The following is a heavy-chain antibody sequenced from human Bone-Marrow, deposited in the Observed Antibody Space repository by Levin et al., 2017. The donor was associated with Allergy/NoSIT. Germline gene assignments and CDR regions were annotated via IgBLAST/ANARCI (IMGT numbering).Heavy chain of an antibody. CDR1: DGSIISHSHY. CDR3: AGGYARFGGVIDI. V-gene: IGHV4-39*07. J-gene: IGHJ4*02. CDR2: IYYSGST. Sequence: SQTLSLTCTVSDGSIISHSHYWGWIRQSPGKGLEWIGTIYYSGSTHYNPSLRSRLIISIDTSKKQFSLKLGSVTAADTAMYYCAGGYARFGGVIDIWGQGILVTVSS. D-gene: IGHD3-16*02.